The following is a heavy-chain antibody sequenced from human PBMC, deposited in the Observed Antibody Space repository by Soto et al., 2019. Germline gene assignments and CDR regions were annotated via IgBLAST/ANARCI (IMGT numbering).Heavy chain of an antibody. CDR1: GLTVTGKKY. J-gene: IGHJ3*02. Sequence: GGSLRLSCEASGLTVTGKKYVAWVRQAPGKGLEWVSGVYDTDGIYYADSVKGRFTSSRDNSKTIVYLEMNSLTPDDTAVYYCATWRLREHAYDIWGLGTTVTVSS. D-gene: IGHD4-17*01. CDR3: ATWRLREHAYDI. CDR2: VYDTDGI. V-gene: IGHV3-53*01.